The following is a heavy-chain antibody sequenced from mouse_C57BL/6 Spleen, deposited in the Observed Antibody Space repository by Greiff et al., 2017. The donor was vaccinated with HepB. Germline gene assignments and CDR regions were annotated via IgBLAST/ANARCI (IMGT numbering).Heavy chain of an antibody. CDR1: GFSLTSYG. D-gene: IGHD2-1*01. J-gene: IGHJ3*01. CDR2: IWSGGST. V-gene: IGHV2-2*01. Sequence: VKLVESGPGLVQPSQSLSITCTVSGFSLTSYGVHWVRQSPGKGLEWLGVIWSGGSTDYNAAFISRLSISKDNSKSQVFFKMNSLQADDTAIYYCARSGNYEAWFAYWGQGTLVTVSA. CDR3: ARSGNYEAWFAY.